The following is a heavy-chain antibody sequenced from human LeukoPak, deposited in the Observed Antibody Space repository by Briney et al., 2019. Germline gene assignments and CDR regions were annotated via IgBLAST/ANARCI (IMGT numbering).Heavy chain of an antibody. CDR2: ISYDGSTK. CDR1: GFTFTNYP. J-gene: IGHJ4*02. V-gene: IGHV3-30*04. D-gene: IGHD1-14*01. Sequence: GXSLRXXCAASGFTFTNYPIHWVRQAPGKGLEWVTVISYDGSTKYYADSVKGRLSISRDNSKNTQHLQMNNLRTEDTAVCYCXXXXXXXXSSXYHXIDHWGRGXLVTVSS. CDR3: XXXXXXXXSSXYHXIDH.